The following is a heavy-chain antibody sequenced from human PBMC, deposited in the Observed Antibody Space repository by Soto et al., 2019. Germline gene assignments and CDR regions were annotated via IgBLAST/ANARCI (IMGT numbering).Heavy chain of an antibody. CDR3: ARGRYCSGGSCNYFDY. J-gene: IGHJ4*02. D-gene: IGHD2-15*01. CDR2: VKQDGSDK. V-gene: IGHV3-7*01. Sequence: VQLVESGGGVVQPGRSLRLSCAASGFTFSSYGMHWVRQAPGKGLEWVANVKQDGSDKFYVDSVKGRFTISRDNAKNSLDLQMNSLRAEDTAVYYCARGRYCSGGSCNYFDYWGQGTLVTVSS. CDR1: GFTFSSYG.